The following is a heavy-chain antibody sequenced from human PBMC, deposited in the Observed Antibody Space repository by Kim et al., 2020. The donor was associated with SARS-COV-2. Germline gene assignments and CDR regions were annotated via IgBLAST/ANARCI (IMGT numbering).Heavy chain of an antibody. D-gene: IGHD3-16*02. J-gene: IGHJ4*02. CDR3: VKGLLRLGKLSVDFNY. V-gene: IGHV3-9*01. Sequence: SVKGRFTISRDNAKNSLSLQMNRLRVEDTALYYCVKGLLRLGKLSVDFNYWGQGTLVTVSS.